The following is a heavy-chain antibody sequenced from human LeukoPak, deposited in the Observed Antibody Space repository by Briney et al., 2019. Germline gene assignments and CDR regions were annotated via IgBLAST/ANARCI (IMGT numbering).Heavy chain of an antibody. CDR2: IIPIFGTS. Sequence: SVKVSCKASGGTFSIYAISWVRQAPGQGLEWMGGIIPIFGTSTYAQKLQRRVTITTDESTSKVYMELSSMRSEDTAVYYCARTPKDHSSGWYGGEPPQTSLDYWGQGTLVTVSS. V-gene: IGHV1-69*05. CDR3: ARTPKDHSSGWYGGEPPQTSLDY. CDR1: GGTFSIYA. J-gene: IGHJ4*02. D-gene: IGHD6-19*01.